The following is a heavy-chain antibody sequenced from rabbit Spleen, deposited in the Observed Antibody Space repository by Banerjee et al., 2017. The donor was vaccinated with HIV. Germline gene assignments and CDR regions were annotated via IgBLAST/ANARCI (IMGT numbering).Heavy chain of an antibody. D-gene: IGHD8-1*01. CDR3: ARDVVGGIYWYFNL. V-gene: IGHV1S45*01. CDR1: GFSFNNYW. Sequence: QAQLESSGGVLVPAGGPLTLTCTASGFSFNNYWIWFGQQAPGKGLEWIGCIDTVVSGTYYSTSLAKRLFTTCKSASTAVSLQMTSLTAADTATYFCARDVVGGIYWYFNLWGQGTLVTVS. J-gene: IGHJ4*01. CDR2: IDTVVSGTY.